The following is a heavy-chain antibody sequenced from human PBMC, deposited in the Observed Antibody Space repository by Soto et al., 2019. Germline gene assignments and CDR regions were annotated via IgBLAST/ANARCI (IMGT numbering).Heavy chain of an antibody. CDR2: IKEDGSEA. D-gene: IGHD3-10*01. Sequence: GGSLRLSCAASGFVFRVYWMSWVRQAPGKGLEWVANIKEDGSEANYVDSVKGRFAVSRDKDTLYLQLNSLTPEDTAVYYCARSRRQWFGGTLSYYFDFWGHGTLVTVS. J-gene: IGHJ4*01. V-gene: IGHV3-7*01. CDR3: ARSRRQWFGGTLSYYFDF. CDR1: GFVFRVYW.